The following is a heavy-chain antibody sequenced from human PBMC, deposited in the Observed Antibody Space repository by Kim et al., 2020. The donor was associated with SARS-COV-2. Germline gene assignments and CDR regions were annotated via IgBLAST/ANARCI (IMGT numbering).Heavy chain of an antibody. V-gene: IGHV4-34*01. J-gene: IGHJ4*02. CDR2: INHSGST. D-gene: IGHD2-2*01. Sequence: SETLSLTCAVYGGSFSGYYWSWIRQPPGKGLEWIGEINHSGSTNYNPSLKSRVTISVDTSKNQFSLKLSSVTAADTAVYYCARVYCSSTSCYIDYWGQGTLVTVS. CDR1: GGSFSGYY. CDR3: ARVYCSSTSCYIDY.